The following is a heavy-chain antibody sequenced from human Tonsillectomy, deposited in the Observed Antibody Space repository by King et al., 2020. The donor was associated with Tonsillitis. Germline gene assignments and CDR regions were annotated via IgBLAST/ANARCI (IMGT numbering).Heavy chain of an antibody. CDR3: TRSKWELLPDY. J-gene: IGHJ4*02. CDR1: GFTFGDYA. CDR2: IRGKAYGGTT. V-gene: IGHV3-49*05. Sequence: GQLVQSGGGLVKPGRSLRLSCTASGFTFGDYAMNWFRQAPGKGLEWVGFIRGKAYGGTTEYAASVKGRFTISRDDSKSIAYLQMNSLKTEDTAVYYCTRSKWELLPDYWGQGTLVTVSS. D-gene: IGHD1-26*01.